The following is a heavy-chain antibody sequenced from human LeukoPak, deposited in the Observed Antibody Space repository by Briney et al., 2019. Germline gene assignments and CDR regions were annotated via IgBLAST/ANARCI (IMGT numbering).Heavy chain of an antibody. CDR3: ARSIIAAAGTGLGFDP. CDR2: IYSGGST. J-gene: IGHJ5*02. V-gene: IGHV3-53*01. CDR1: GFTFSSYA. D-gene: IGHD6-13*01. Sequence: AGGSLRLSCAASGFTFSSYAMSWVRQAPGKGLEWVSVIYSGGSTYYADSVKGRFTISRDNSKNTLYLQMNSLRAEDTAVYYCARSIIAAAGTGLGFDPWGQGTLVTVSS.